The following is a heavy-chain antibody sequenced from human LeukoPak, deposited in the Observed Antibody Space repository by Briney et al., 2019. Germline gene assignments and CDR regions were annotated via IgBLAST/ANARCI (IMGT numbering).Heavy chain of an antibody. CDR3: ARDYAWENTYYYDSSGYFAFDI. J-gene: IGHJ3*02. CDR1: GGSISSNNYY. Sequence: SETLSLTCTVSGGSISSNNYYWGWIRQPPGKGLEWVGSIYYSGTTYYNPSLKSRVTISIDTSKNQFSLKLSSVTAADTAVYYCARDYAWENTYYYDSSGYFAFDIWGQGTMVTVSS. D-gene: IGHD3-22*01. V-gene: IGHV4-39*07. CDR2: IYYSGTT.